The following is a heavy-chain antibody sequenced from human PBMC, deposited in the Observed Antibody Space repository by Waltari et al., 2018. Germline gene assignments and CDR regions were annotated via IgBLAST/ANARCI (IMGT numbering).Heavy chain of an antibody. D-gene: IGHD2-8*02. CDR1: GFTFSSYS. Sequence: EVQVVESGGGLVKPGGSLRLSCAGSGFTFSSYSMTWVRQAPGKGLEWVSSISSSTSYIYYADSVKGRFTISRDNAKNSLDLQMSSLRAEDTAVYYCARVVPGGHCTAGGCYFNAFDIWGQGTMVTVSS. CDR2: ISSSTSYI. J-gene: IGHJ3*02. V-gene: IGHV3-21*01. CDR3: ARVVPGGHCTAGGCYFNAFDI.